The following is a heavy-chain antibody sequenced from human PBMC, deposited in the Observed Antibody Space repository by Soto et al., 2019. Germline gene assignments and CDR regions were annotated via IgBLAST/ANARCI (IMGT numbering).Heavy chain of an antibody. J-gene: IGHJ4*02. CDR2: IYYTGTT. CDR1: GGSISSYY. V-gene: IGHV4-4*08. CDR3: AGDKTTGLFAY. D-gene: IGHD1-7*01. Sequence: PSETLSLTCTVSGGSISSYYWSWIRQPPGKGLEWIGYIYYTGTTTYNPSIKSRVTISVDSSKNQFSLNLTSVSAADTAVYYCAGDKTTGLFAYWGQGTLVTVSS.